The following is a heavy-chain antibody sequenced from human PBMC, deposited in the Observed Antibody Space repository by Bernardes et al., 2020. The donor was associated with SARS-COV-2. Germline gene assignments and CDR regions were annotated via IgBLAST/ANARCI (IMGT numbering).Heavy chain of an antibody. J-gene: IGHJ4*02. CDR2: ISSSSSYI. D-gene: IGHD2-15*01. CDR3: ARVKDGGSLGGGVY. CDR1: GFTFSSYS. V-gene: IGHV3-21*01. Sequence: GGSLRLSCSASGFTFSSYSINWVRQAPGKGLEWVSSISSSSSYIYYADSVKGRFTISRDNAKNSLYLQMNSLRAEDTAVYYCARVKDGGSLGGGVYWGQGTLVTVSS.